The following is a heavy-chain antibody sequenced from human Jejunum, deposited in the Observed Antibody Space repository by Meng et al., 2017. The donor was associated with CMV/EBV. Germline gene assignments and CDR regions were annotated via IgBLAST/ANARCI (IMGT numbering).Heavy chain of an antibody. D-gene: IGHD6-13*01. CDR1: GFTFSKYG. Sequence: LLGSGGGFVQRGGSLRCSCAASGFTFSKYGMSWVRQAPGKGLEWISGRNGDGSSVYYADSVKGRFTVSRDNSKNMVFLQMNSLRAEDTAIYYCAKDRQQLANLDYWGQGTLVTVSS. V-gene: IGHV3-23*01. CDR3: AKDRQQLANLDY. CDR2: RNGDGSSV. J-gene: IGHJ4*02.